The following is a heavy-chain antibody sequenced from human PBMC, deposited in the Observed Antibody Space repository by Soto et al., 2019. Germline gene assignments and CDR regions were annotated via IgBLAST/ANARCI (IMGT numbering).Heavy chain of an antibody. CDR2: IIPIFGTA. CDR3: ARDPPLGYCSSTSCYPYYYYGMDV. J-gene: IGHJ6*02. Sequence: SVKVSCQVSVGTFRSYAISWVRQAPGQGLEWMGGIIPIFGTANYAQKFQGRVTITADESTSTAYMELSSLRSEDTAVYYCARDPPLGYCSSTSCYPYYYYGMDVWGQGNTVTVSS. V-gene: IGHV1-69*13. CDR1: VGTFRSYA. D-gene: IGHD2-2*01.